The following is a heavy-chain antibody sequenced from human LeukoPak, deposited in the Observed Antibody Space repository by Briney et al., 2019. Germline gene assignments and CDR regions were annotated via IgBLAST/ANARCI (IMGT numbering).Heavy chain of an antibody. V-gene: IGHV1-69*04. Sequence: SVKVSCKATGGTFSNYAISWVRQAPGQGLDWMGMIISILGRENYAQKFQGRVRITADKSTSTASMELSSLRSEDTAVYYCARGPYYYGSGPGVLHWYFDLWGRGTLVTVSS. CDR2: IISILGRE. D-gene: IGHD3-10*01. CDR3: ARGPYYYGSGPGVLHWYFDL. CDR1: GGTFSNYA. J-gene: IGHJ2*01.